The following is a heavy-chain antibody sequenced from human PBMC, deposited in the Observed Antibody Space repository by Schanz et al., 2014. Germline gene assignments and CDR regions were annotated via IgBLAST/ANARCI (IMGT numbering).Heavy chain of an antibody. CDR3: AKVAPAATYLDS. CDR1: GFTFFGSFA. V-gene: IGHV3-23*04. CDR2: MSGSGSTA. D-gene: IGHD2-2*01. J-gene: IGHJ4*02. Sequence: EVQLVESGGGVVQPGRSLRLSCVASGFTFFGSFAMSWVRQAPGKGLEWVSGMSGSGSTADYADSVKGRFTISRDNAKNSLFLQMNSLSAEDTAVYYCAKVAPAATYLDSWGLGTLVTVSS.